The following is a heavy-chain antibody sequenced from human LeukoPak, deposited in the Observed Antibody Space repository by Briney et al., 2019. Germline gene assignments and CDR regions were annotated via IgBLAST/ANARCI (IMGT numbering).Heavy chain of an antibody. J-gene: IGHJ4*02. Sequence: GASLQISCQGSGTNSPAYWIGWVRQLPGKGLEWMGIIHPAQSEARYSPSFQGQVTISVDKSISTAYLQWSSLKASDTAMYFCARDSGGYPDYWGQGTLVTVSS. D-gene: IGHD3-22*01. CDR1: GTNSPAYW. V-gene: IGHV5-51*01. CDR2: IHPAQSEA. CDR3: ARDSGGYPDY.